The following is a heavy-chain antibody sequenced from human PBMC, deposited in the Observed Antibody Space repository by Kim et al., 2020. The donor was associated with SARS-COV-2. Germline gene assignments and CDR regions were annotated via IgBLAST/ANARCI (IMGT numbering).Heavy chain of an antibody. D-gene: IGHD5-18*01. CDR1: GYTFTSYY. CDR3: AREERIQLWLKGNWFDP. J-gene: IGHJ5*02. V-gene: IGHV1-46*01. Sequence: ASVKVSCKASGYTFTSYYMHWVRQAPGQGLEWMGIINPSGGSTSYAQKFQGRVTMTRDTSTSTVYMELSSLRSEDTAVYYCAREERIQLWLKGNWFDPWGQGTLVTVSS. CDR2: INPSGGST.